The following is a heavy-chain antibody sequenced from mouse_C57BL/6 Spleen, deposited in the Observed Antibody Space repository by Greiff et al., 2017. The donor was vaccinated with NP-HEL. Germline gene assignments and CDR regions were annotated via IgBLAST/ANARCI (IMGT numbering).Heavy chain of an antibody. V-gene: IGHV1-72*01. CDR2: IDPNSGGT. J-gene: IGHJ2*01. CDR1: GYTFTSYW. CDR3: ARKRDYYGSSFPFDY. D-gene: IGHD1-1*01. Sequence: QVQLQQPGAELVKPGASVKLSCKASGYTFTSYWMHWVKQRPGRGLEWIGRIDPNSGGTKYNEKFKSKATLTVDKPSSTAYMQLSSLTSEDSAVYYCARKRDYYGSSFPFDYWGQGTTRTVSS.